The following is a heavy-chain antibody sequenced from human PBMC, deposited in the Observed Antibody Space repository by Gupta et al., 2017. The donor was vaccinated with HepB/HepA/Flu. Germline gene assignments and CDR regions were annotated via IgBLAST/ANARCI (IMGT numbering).Heavy chain of an antibody. Sequence: QLQLQESGPGLVKPSETLSLTCTVSGYSITTTTYYWGWIRQAPGKGLEWIGSVYYSGTTYYNSSLKSRVTISVDTSKNQFSLKVSSVTDADTAVYYCARHRGTHITIITMVSNYFDPWGQGTLVTVSS. CDR1: GYSITTTTYY. CDR3: ARHRGTHITIITMVSNYFDP. D-gene: IGHD3-22*01. J-gene: IGHJ5*02. V-gene: IGHV4-39*01. CDR2: VYYSGTT.